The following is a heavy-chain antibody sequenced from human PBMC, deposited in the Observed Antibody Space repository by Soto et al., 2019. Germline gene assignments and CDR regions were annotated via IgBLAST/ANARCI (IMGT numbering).Heavy chain of an antibody. V-gene: IGHV1-18*04. D-gene: IGHD2-2*01. CDR3: ASGDIVAVPAAIYYYGMDV. CDR1: GYTFTSYG. J-gene: IGHJ6*02. CDR2: ISAYNGNT. Sequence: ASVKVSCKASGYTFTSYGISWVRQAPGQGLEWMGWISAYNGNTNYAQKLQGRVTMTTDTSTSTAYMELRSLRSDDTAVYYCASGDIVAVPAAIYYYGMDVWGQGTTVTVSS.